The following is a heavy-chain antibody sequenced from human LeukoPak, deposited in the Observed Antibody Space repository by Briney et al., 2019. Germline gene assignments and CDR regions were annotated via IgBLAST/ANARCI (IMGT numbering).Heavy chain of an antibody. Sequence: SVKVSCKASGFTFTSSAVQWVRQARGQRLEWIGWIVVGSGNTNYAQKFQERVTITRDMSTSTAYMELSSLRSEDTAVYYCAAEGHGGNTEFDYWGQGTLVTVSS. J-gene: IGHJ4*02. D-gene: IGHD4-23*01. CDR1: GFTFTSSA. V-gene: IGHV1-58*01. CDR3: AAEGHGGNTEFDY. CDR2: IVVGSGNT.